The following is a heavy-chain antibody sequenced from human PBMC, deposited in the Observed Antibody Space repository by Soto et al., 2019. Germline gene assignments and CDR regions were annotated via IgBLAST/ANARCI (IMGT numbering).Heavy chain of an antibody. V-gene: IGHV4-31*03. Sequence: QVQLQESGPGLVKPSQTLSLTCTVSGGSISSGAYYWSWIRQHPGKGLEWIGYIYYSGSTYYNPSLRSRXXISVDTSKNPFSLKLSSVTAADTAVYYCALYDSSGSRGFQHWGQGTLVTVSS. CDR2: IYYSGST. J-gene: IGHJ1*01. D-gene: IGHD3-22*01. CDR1: GGSISSGAYY. CDR3: ALYDSSGSRGFQH.